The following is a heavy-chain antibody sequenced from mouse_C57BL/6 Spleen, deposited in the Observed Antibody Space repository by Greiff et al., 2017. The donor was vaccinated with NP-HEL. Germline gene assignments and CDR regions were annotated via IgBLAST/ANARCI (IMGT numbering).Heavy chain of an antibody. D-gene: IGHD2-2*01. J-gene: IGHJ2*01. CDR2: IYPGDGDT. CDR1: GYAFSSYW. V-gene: IGHV1-80*01. Sequence: QVQLQQSGAELVKPGASVKISCKASGYAFSSYWMNWVKQRPGKGLEWIGQIYPGDGDTNYNGKFKGKATLTADKSSSTAYMQLSSLTSEDSAVYFCARWVTLVNFDYWGQGTTLTVSS. CDR3: ARWVTLVNFDY.